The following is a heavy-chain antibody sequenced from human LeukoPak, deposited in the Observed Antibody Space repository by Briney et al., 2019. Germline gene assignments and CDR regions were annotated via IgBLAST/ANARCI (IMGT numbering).Heavy chain of an antibody. J-gene: IGHJ3*02. CDR1: GYTFTSYG. V-gene: IGHV1-69*13. CDR3: ARAPPELYAFDI. D-gene: IGHD1-26*01. Sequence: SVKVSCKASGYTFTSYGISWVRQAPGQGLEWMGGIIPIFGTANYAQKFQGRVTITADESTSTAYMELSSLRSEDTAVYYCARAPPELYAFDIWGQGTMVTVSS. CDR2: IIPIFGTA.